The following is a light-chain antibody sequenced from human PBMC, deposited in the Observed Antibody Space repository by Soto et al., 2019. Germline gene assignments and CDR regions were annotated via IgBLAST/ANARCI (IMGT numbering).Light chain of an antibody. CDR3: SSYTTSNTRQLV. CDR1: SSDVGGYNY. J-gene: IGLJ1*01. V-gene: IGLV2-14*03. CDR2: DVS. Sequence: QSALTQPASGSGSPGQSITISCTGTSSDVGGYNYVSWYQHHPGKAPKLIIYDVSNRPSGVSNRFSGSKSGNTASLTISGLQPEDEADYYCSSYTTSNTRQLVFGTGTKVIVL.